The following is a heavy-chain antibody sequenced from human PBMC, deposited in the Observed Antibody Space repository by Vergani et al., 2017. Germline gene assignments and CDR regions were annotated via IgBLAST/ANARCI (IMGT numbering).Heavy chain of an antibody. J-gene: IGHJ4*02. Sequence: EVQLVESGGGLVKPGGSLRLSCAASGFTFSSYSMNWVRQAPGKGLEWVSSISSSSSTIYYADSVKGRFTIAKDNAKNSLYLQMNSLRAEDTAVYYCASDGQHSGSYYGYWGQGTLVTVSS. D-gene: IGHD3-10*01. V-gene: IGHV3-21*01. CDR3: ASDGQHSGSYYGY. CDR2: ISSSSSTI. CDR1: GFTFSSYS.